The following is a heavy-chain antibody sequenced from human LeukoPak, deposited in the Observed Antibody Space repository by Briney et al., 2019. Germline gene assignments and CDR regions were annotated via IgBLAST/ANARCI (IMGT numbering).Heavy chain of an antibody. CDR2: INPNSGDT. V-gene: IGHV1-2*02. Sequence: ASVKVSCKPSGYTFTTYYIHWVRQAPGHGLEWMGWINPNSGDTNYAQKFQGRVTMTRDTSISTAYMELSRLRSDDPAVYYCAGECVLDKFTMIRGVIGTLWGQGTLVTVSS. CDR1: GYTFTTYY. D-gene: IGHD3-10*01. CDR3: AGECVLDKFTMIRGVIGTL. J-gene: IGHJ4*02.